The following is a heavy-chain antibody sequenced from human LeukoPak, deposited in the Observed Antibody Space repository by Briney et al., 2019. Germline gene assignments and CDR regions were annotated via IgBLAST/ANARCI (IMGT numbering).Heavy chain of an antibody. CDR3: ARHEGSKPYYYGMDV. CDR1: GGSISSYY. D-gene: IGHD4-4*01. V-gene: IGHV4-59*08. CDR2: IYYSGST. Sequence: NPSETLSLTCTVSGGSISSYYWSWIRQPPGKGLEWIGYIYYSGSTNYNPSLKSRVTISVDTSKNQFSLELSSVTAADTAVYYCARHEGSKPYYYGMDVWGQGTTVTVSS. J-gene: IGHJ6*02.